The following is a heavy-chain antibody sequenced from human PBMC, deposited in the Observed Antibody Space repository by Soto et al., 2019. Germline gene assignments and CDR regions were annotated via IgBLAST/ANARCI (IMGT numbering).Heavy chain of an antibody. CDR2: TKPDETET. CDR3: ATIGDVTFHY. Sequence: VGSLRLSCTTSGLAFSTYWMAWVRQAPGKGLEWVGNTKPDETETYYAGSVEGRFTISRDNAKSSLYLQMDSLRVEDTAVYYCATIGDVTFHYWGQGTPVTVSS. CDR1: GLAFSTYW. J-gene: IGHJ4*02. D-gene: IGHD4-4*01. V-gene: IGHV3-7*02.